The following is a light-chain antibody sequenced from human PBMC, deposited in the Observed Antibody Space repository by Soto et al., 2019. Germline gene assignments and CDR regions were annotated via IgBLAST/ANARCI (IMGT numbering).Light chain of an antibody. CDR3: AAWDDSLTGGV. J-gene: IGLJ3*02. V-gene: IGLV1-47*02. CDR2: TNN. CDR1: SSNIGSNY. Sequence: QSVLTQPPSASGTPGQRVTISCSGSSSNIGSNYVYWYQQLPGTAPGTAPKLLIYTNNQRPSGVPDRFSGSKSGTSASLAISGLRSEDEADYYCAAWDDSLTGGVFGGGTKLTVL.